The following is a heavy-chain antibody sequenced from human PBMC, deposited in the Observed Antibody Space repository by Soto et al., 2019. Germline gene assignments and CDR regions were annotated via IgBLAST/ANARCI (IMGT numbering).Heavy chain of an antibody. D-gene: IGHD3-22*01. V-gene: IGHV3-13*01. Sequence: GWSLRLSCAASGFTFSSYDMHWVRQATGKGLEWVSAIGTAGDTYYPGSVKGRFTISRENAKNSLYLQMNSLRAGDTAVYYCARGRRDYYVSSGYDGGAFDIWGQGTMVTVSS. CDR2: IGTAGDT. CDR3: ARGRRDYYVSSGYDGGAFDI. CDR1: GFTFSSYD. J-gene: IGHJ3*02.